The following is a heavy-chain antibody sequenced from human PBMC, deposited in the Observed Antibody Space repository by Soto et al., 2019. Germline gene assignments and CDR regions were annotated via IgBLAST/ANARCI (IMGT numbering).Heavy chain of an antibody. D-gene: IGHD2-15*01. V-gene: IGHV4-34*01. Sequence: PSETLSLTCAVYGGSFSGYYWSWIRQPPGKGLEWIGEINHSGSTNYNPSLKSRVTTSVDTSKNQFSLKLSSVTAADTAVYYCARGRGCSGGSCYYYYYYDMDVWGKGTTVTVSS. CDR3: ARGRGCSGGSCYYYYYYDMDV. CDR1: GGSFSGYY. CDR2: INHSGST. J-gene: IGHJ6*03.